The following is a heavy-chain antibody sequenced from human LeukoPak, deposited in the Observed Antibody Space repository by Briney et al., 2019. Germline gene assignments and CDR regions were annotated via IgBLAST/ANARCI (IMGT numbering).Heavy chain of an antibody. D-gene: IGHD2-8*01. CDR1: GYTFTGYY. CDR3: ARGGYRTNGVCYINFDY. Sequence: ASVKVSCKASGYTFTGYYMHWVRQAPGQRLEWMGCINPNSGGTNYAQRFQGRVTMTRDTSISTAYMELSRLRSDDTAVYYCARGGYRTNGVCYINFDYWGQGTLVTVSS. CDR2: INPNSGGT. V-gene: IGHV1-2*02. J-gene: IGHJ4*02.